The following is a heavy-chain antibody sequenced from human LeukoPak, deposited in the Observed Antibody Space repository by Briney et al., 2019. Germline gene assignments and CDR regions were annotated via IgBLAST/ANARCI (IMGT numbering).Heavy chain of an antibody. V-gene: IGHV4-39*01. CDR1: GGSISSSSYY. Sequence: SETLSLTCTVSGGSISSSSYYWGWIRQPPGKGLEWIGSIYYSGSTYYNPSLKSRVTISVDTSKNQFSLKLSSVTAADTAVYYCAACLSATWAIDYWGQGTLVTVSS. D-gene: IGHD1-1*01. CDR2: IYYSGST. CDR3: AACLSATWAIDY. J-gene: IGHJ4*02.